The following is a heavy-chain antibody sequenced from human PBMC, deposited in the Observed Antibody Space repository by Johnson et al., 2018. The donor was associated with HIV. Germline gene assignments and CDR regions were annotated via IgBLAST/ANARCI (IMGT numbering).Heavy chain of an antibody. CDR2: LYCNGGRP. CDR3: AKDLDTTGEAPGVFDI. CDR1: GITFDDYG. Sequence: VQLVESGGGLVQPGGSLRLSCAPSGITFDDYGMSWVRQSPGKGLEWVSTLYCNGGRPGYADSVKGRFTISRDNAKNSLYLQMNSLRPEDTALYYCAKDLDTTGEAPGVFDIWGQGTMVTVSS. J-gene: IGHJ3*02. D-gene: IGHD2-8*01. V-gene: IGHV3-20*04.